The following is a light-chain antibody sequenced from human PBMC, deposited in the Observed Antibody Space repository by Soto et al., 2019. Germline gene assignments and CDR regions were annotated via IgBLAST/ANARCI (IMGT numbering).Light chain of an antibody. Sequence: IVMMQSPATLSVSPGDRATLSCRASQSVGSSLAWYQQKPGQAPRLLIYHASTRATAVPARFSGSGSGTEFTLTISSLQSEDFAVYYCQHHFNWPPFAFGPGTKLEI. J-gene: IGKJ2*01. V-gene: IGKV3-15*01. CDR1: QSVGSS. CDR3: QHHFNWPPFA. CDR2: HAS.